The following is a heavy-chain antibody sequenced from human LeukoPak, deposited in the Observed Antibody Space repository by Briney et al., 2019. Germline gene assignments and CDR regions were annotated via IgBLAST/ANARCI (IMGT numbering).Heavy chain of an antibody. CDR3: ALGGATLPYYSDY. CDR1: GYTFTSYD. D-gene: IGHD1-26*01. J-gene: IGHJ4*02. V-gene: IGHV1-8*01. Sequence: ASVKVSCKASGYTFTSYDINWVRQAPGQGLEWMGWMNPNSGNTGYAQKFQGRVTMTRNTSISTAYMELSSLRSDDTAVYYCALGGATLPYYSDYWGQGTLVTVSS. CDR2: MNPNSGNT.